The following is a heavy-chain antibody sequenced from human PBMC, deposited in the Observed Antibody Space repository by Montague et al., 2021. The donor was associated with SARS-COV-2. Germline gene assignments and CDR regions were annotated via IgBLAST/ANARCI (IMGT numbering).Heavy chain of an antibody. J-gene: IGHJ4*02. CDR1: GGSISSGSYY. V-gene: IGHV4-61*02. CDR2: ISISGST. Sequence: TLSLTRTVSGGSISSGSYYWSWIRQPAGKGLEWIGRISISGSTNYNPSLKSRVTISVDTSKNQFPLKLSSVTAADTAVYYCARDIAVAGLFDYWGQGTLVTVSS. CDR3: ARDIAVAGLFDY. D-gene: IGHD6-19*01.